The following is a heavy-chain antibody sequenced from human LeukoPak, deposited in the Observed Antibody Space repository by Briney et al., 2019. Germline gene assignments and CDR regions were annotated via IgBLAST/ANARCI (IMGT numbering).Heavy chain of an antibody. J-gene: IGHJ5*02. CDR1: GDTFSSYA. V-gene: IGHV1-69*05. CDR2: IIAIFGTA. Sequence: ASVKVSCKASGDTFSSYAISWVRQAPRQGLEWMGGIIAIFGTANYAQKFQGRVTITTDESTSTAYMELSSLRSEDTAVYYCARDAGSQGAARPVGFDWFDPWGQGTLVTVPS. D-gene: IGHD6-6*01. CDR3: ARDAGSQGAARPVGFDWFDP.